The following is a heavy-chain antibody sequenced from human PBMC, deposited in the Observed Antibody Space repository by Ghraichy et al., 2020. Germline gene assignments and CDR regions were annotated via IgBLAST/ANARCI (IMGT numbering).Heavy chain of an antibody. CDR1: GFTFNNYA. V-gene: IGHV3-30-3*01. CDR3: ARDGAKYFDY. D-gene: IGHD1-26*01. Sequence: GEPLNISCAASGFTFNNYAMHWVRQAPGKGLEWVAVISYDGSNKYYADSVKGRFTISRDNSKNTLYLQMNSLRPEDTAVYYCARDGAKYFDYWGQGTLVTVSS. J-gene: IGHJ4*02. CDR2: ISYDGSNK.